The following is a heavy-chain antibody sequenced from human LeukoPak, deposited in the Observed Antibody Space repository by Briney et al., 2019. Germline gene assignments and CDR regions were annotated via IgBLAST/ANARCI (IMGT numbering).Heavy chain of an antibody. CDR2: INHSGST. J-gene: IGHJ4*02. CDR1: GGSFSGYY. V-gene: IGHV4-34*01. D-gene: IGHD6-19*01. CDR3: ARGAFGAGSGWYHR. Sequence: SETLSLTCAVYGGSFSGYYWSWIRQPPGRGLEWIGEINHSGSTNYNPSLKSRVTISVDTSKNQFSLKLSSVTAADTAVYYCARGAFGAGSGWYHRWGQGTMVTVSS.